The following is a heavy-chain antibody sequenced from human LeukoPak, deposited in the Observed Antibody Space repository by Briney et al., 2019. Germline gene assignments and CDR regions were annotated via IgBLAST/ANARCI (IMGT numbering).Heavy chain of an antibody. Sequence: GGSLRLSCAASGFTFSSYEMNWVRQAPGKGLEWVSSISSSSSYIYYADSVKGRFTISRDNAKNSLYLQMNSLRAEDTAVYYCARDGGLGYRAYWGQGTLVTVSS. V-gene: IGHV3-21*01. CDR2: ISSSSSYI. D-gene: IGHD2-15*01. CDR3: ARDGGLGYRAY. CDR1: GFTFSSYE. J-gene: IGHJ4*02.